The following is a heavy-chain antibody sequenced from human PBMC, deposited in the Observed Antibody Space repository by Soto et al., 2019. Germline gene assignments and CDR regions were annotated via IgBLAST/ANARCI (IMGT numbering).Heavy chain of an antibody. V-gene: IGHV3-23*01. CDR1: GFTFSSYA. D-gene: IGHD3-22*01. CDR3: AKVRDVIVYILDAFDI. Sequence: GGSLRLSCASSGFTFSSYAMSWGRQAPGKGLEWVSAISGSGGSTYYADSVKGRFTISRDNSKNTLYLQMNSLRAEDTAVYYCAKVRDVIVYILDAFDIWGQGTMVTVSS. J-gene: IGHJ3*02. CDR2: ISGSGGST.